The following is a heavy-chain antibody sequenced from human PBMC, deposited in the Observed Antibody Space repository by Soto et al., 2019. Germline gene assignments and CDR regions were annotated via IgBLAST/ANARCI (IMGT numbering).Heavy chain of an antibody. V-gene: IGHV3-48*01. CDR3: ARDRLRDAFDI. J-gene: IGHJ3*02. CDR1: GFTFSSYS. D-gene: IGHD3-16*01. CDR2: ISSSSSTI. Sequence: EVQLVESGGGLVQPGGSLRLSCAASGFTFSSYSMNWVRQAPGKGLEWVSYISSSSSTIYYADSVKGRFTISRDNAKNSLYLQMNSLRAEDTAVYYCARDRLRDAFDIWGQGTMVTVSS.